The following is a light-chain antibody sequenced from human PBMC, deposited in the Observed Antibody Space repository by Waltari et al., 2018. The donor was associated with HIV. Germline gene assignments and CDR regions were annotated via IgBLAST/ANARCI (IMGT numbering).Light chain of an antibody. J-gene: IGLJ3*02. V-gene: IGLV6-57*01. Sequence: NFMLTQPHSVSESPGKTVTISCTRTSGSIASHYVQWYQQRPGSSPTTVIYEDNQRPSWVPDRFSGSIDSSSNSASLTISGLKTEDEADYYCQSYDSSNQGVFGGGTKLTVL. CDR1: SGSIASHY. CDR2: EDN. CDR3: QSYDSSNQGV.